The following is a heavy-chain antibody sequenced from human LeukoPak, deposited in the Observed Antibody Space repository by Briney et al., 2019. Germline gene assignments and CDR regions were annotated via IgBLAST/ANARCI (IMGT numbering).Heavy chain of an antibody. CDR3: AKDRTAAASDAFDI. J-gene: IGHJ3*02. D-gene: IGHD6-13*01. CDR2: ISWNSGSI. CDR1: GFTFDDYA. V-gene: IGHV3-9*01. Sequence: PGGSLRLSCAASGFTFDDYAMHWVRQAPGKGLEWVSGISWNSGSIGYADSVKGRFTISRDNAKNSLYLQMNSLRAEDTALYYCAKDRTAAASDAFDIWGQGTMVTVSS.